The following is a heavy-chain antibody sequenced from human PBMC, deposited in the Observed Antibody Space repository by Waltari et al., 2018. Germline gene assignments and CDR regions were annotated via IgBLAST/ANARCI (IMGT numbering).Heavy chain of an antibody. Sequence: EVQLLESGGGFVQPGGSLRLSCQASGLTSFTHAINWVRQAPGKGLGWVSSIRGSDAPYYADSVKGRFTISRDYSDNTVYLQMDSLRADDTAVYFCAKPFYNWDDPLHSWGQGTPVTVSS. D-gene: IGHD1-20*01. V-gene: IGHV3-23*01. CDR1: GLTSFTHA. CDR2: IRGSDAP. J-gene: IGHJ1*01. CDR3: AKPFYNWDDPLHS.